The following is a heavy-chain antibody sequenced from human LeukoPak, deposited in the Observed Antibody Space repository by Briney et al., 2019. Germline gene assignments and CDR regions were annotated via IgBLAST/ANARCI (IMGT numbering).Heavy chain of an antibody. CDR1: GLPFASYG. D-gene: IGHD2-8*02. Sequence: GESLRLSCAASGLPFASYGMIWVRQAPGKGLEWVSGIGGNGVSTSYADSVKGRFTISRDKSKNTLYLQMNSLRAEDTAVYYCVRDKANIWYWDYWGQGTLVTVSS. V-gene: IGHV3-23*01. J-gene: IGHJ4*02. CDR2: IGGNGVST. CDR3: VRDKANIWYWDY.